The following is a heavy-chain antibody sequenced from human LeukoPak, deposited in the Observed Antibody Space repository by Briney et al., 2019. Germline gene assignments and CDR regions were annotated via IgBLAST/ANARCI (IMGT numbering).Heavy chain of an antibody. CDR3: ARVRGKHPGGYEFDY. V-gene: IGHV1-18*01. Sequence: ASVKVSCKASGYTFTSYGLSWVRQAPGQGLEWMGWISSYNGNTNYAQKLQGRVTMTTDTSTSTAYMELRSLRSDDTAVYYCARVRGKHPGGYEFDYWGQGTLVTVSS. CDR2: ISSYNGNT. D-gene: IGHD5-12*01. J-gene: IGHJ4*02. CDR1: GYTFTSYG.